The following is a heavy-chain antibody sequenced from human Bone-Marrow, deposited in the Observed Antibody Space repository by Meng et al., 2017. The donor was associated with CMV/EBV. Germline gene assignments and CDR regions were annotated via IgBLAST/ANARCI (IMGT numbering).Heavy chain of an antibody. Sequence: GSLRLSCTVSGGSVSSGSYYWSWIRQPPGKGLEWIGYIYYSGSTNYNPSLKSRVTISVDTSKNQFSLKLSSVTAADTAVYYCARAERFSKRFDPWGQGTRVTVSS. V-gene: IGHV4-61*01. CDR2: IYYSGST. D-gene: IGHD1-1*01. CDR3: ARAERFSKRFDP. J-gene: IGHJ5*02. CDR1: GGSVSSGSYY.